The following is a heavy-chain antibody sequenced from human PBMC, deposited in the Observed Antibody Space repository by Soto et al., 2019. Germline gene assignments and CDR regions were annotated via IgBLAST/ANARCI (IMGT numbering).Heavy chain of an antibody. CDR3: TTDLAYYYYYGMDV. D-gene: IGHD3-16*01. J-gene: IGHJ6*02. V-gene: IGHV3-15*01. CDR1: GCRVSNAC. Sequence: RGGCLGLPGAAVGCRVSNACMSRRSPSQGKGLEWVGRIKSRTDGGTTDYAAPVKGRFTISRDDSKNTLYLQMNSLKTEDTAVYYCTTDLAYYYYYGMDVWGQGTTVTVSS. CDR2: IKSRTDGGTT.